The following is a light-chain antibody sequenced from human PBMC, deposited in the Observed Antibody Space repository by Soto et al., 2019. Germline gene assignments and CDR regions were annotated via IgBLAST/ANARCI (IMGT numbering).Light chain of an antibody. CDR3: QQYNNWPPWT. V-gene: IGKV3-15*01. CDR2: GAS. J-gene: IGKJ1*01. Sequence: EIVMTQSPATLSVSPGERATLSCRASQSVSSNLAWYQHKPGQAPRLLIYGASTRATGIPARFSGSGSGTEVTLTISSLQSEDFAVYYCQQYNNWPPWTFGQGTKVEIK. CDR1: QSVSSN.